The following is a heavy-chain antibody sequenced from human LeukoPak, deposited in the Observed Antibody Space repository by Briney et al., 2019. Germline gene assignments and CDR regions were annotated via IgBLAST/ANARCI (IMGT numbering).Heavy chain of an antibody. D-gene: IGHD6-13*01. Sequence: GGSLRLSCAASGFTFSSYWMSWVRQAPGKGLEWVASIKQDGSEKYYVDSVKGRFTISRDNAKNSLYLQMNSLRAEDTAVYYCARVPYSSRFDYWGQGTLVTVSS. CDR3: ARVPYSSRFDY. CDR1: GFTFSSYW. J-gene: IGHJ4*02. V-gene: IGHV3-7*01. CDR2: IKQDGSEK.